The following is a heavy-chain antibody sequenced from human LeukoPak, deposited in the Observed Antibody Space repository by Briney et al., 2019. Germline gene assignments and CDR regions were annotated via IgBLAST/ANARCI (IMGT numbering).Heavy chain of an antibody. V-gene: IGHV1-18*01. Sequence: GASVRVSCKASGYTFTSYGISWVRQAPGQGLEWMRWISAYNGNTNYAQKLQGRVTMTTDTSTSTAYMELRSLRSDDTAVYYCARTINYGEDAFDIWGQGTMVTVSS. CDR3: ARTINYGEDAFDI. CDR2: ISAYNGNT. J-gene: IGHJ3*02. CDR1: GYTFTSYG. D-gene: IGHD4-17*01.